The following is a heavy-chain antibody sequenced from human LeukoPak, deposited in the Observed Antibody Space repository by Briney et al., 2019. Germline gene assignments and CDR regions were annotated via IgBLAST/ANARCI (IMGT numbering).Heavy chain of an antibody. CDR2: ISSSCSTI. D-gene: IGHD2-15*01. CDR1: GFTFSSYE. V-gene: IGHV3-48*03. Sequence: GGSLRLSCAASGFTFSSYEMNWVPQAPGKGLEWGSYISSSCSTIYYADSVKGRFTISRDNAKNSLYLQMNSLRAEDTAVYYCARVAPLPYCSGGSCYSPDYYYGMDVWGQGATVTVSS. J-gene: IGHJ6*02. CDR3: ARVAPLPYCSGGSCYSPDYYYGMDV.